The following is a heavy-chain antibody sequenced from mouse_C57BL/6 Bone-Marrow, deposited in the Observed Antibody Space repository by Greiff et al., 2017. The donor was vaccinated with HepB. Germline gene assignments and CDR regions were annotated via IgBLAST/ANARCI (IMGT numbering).Heavy chain of an antibody. CDR1: GYSITSGYY. D-gene: IGHD2-4*01. CDR2: ISYDGSN. Sequence: VQLKESGPGLVKPSQSLSLTCSVTGYSITSGYYWNWIRQFPGNKLEWMGYISYDGSNNYNPSLKNRISITRDTSKNQFFLKLNSVTTEDTATYYWATMITTDHYFDYWGQGTTLTVSS. CDR3: ATMITTDHYFDY. J-gene: IGHJ2*01. V-gene: IGHV3-6*01.